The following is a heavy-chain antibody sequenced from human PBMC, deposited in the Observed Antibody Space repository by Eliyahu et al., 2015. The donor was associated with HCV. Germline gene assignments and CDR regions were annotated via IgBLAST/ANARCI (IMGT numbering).Heavy chain of an antibody. CDR3: AREKGAGTYKGFDY. CDR2: IYXSGST. J-gene: IGHJ4*02. V-gene: IGHV4-4*02. CDR1: SGPISSDNW. Sequence: PSGTLSLSCAVSSGPISSDNWWSWVRQPPGKGLEWIGEIYXSGSTNYNPSLKSRATMSVDKSKNQFYLELNSVTAADTAVYYCAREKGAGTYKGFDYWGQGTLVTVSS. D-gene: IGHD3-10*01.